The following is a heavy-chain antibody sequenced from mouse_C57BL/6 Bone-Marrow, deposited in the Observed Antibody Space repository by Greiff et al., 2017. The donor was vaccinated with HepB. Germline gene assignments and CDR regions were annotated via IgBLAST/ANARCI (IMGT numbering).Heavy chain of an antibody. CDR3: ARPLTGTFFDY. J-gene: IGHJ2*01. D-gene: IGHD4-1*01. Sequence: DVHLVESGGDLVKPGGSLKLSCAASGFTFSSYGMSWVRQTPDKRLEWVATISSGGSYTYYPDSVKGRFTISRDNAKNTLYLQMSSLKSEDTAMYYCARPLTGTFFDYWGQGTTLTVSS. CDR2: ISSGGSYT. CDR1: GFTFSSYG. V-gene: IGHV5-6*01.